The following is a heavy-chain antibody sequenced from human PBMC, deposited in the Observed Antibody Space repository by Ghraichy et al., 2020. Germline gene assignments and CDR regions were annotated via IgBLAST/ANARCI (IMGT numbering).Heavy chain of an antibody. CDR3: ARVVYNSAWASIFWYFDL. CDR2: ISTSGSA. V-gene: IGHV4-61*02. J-gene: IGHJ2*01. Sequence: SQTLSLTCTVSGGSISGGSYYWSWIRQPAGKGLEWIGLISTSGSANYNPSLKSRVTISLDTSKNQFSLKLSSVTAADTAVYYCARVVYNSAWASIFWYFDLWGRGTLVSVSS. D-gene: IGHD6-19*01. CDR1: GGSISGGSYY.